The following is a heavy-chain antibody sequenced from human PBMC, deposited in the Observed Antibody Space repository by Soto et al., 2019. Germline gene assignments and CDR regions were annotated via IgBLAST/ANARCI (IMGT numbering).Heavy chain of an antibody. J-gene: IGHJ4*02. D-gene: IGHD3-16*02. V-gene: IGHV4-59*01. CDR3: ARRARTSFFDY. Sequence: SQPMCVPTTVSDGPIISSYWSWLLQPPGKGLEWIGYIYDNGSTNYNPSLKSRVTISIDTSKNQLSLKLSSVTAADTAMYYCARRARTSFFDYWRQGIPVTVSP. CDR2: IYDNGST. CDR1: DGPIISSY.